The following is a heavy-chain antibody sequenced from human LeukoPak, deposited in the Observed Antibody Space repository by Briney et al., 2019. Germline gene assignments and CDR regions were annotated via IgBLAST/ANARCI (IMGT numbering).Heavy chain of an antibody. D-gene: IGHD3-10*01. J-gene: IGHJ3*02. Sequence: GAAVKDSCKASGYTLIKYAMYTVRQAPGQGVEWMGWICAYNGNTGLAQNLQGRVTLSTDASTSTAYVELRSLTSDDTAVYFCARGGSRSRRGDDGFDIWGQGTMVTVSS. CDR2: ICAYNGNT. CDR3: ARGGSRSRRGDDGFDI. CDR1: GYTLIKYA. V-gene: IGHV1-18*01.